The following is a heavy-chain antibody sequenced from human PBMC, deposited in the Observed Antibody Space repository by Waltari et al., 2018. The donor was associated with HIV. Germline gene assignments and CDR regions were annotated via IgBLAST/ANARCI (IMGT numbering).Heavy chain of an antibody. CDR2: ITGDGGTT. CDR3: AKDSGSHGWYLDL. CDR1: GFTFGTYA. D-gene: IGHD1-26*01. J-gene: IGHJ2*01. V-gene: IGHV3-23*01. Sequence: EVQMLESGGDSVQPGGSLRLSCAASGFTFGTYAIPWVRQAPGEGLEWVSAITGDGGTTYYADSVKGRFTISRDNSKNTLYLQMNSLRDEDTAVYYCAKDSGSHGWYLDLWGRGTLVTVSP.